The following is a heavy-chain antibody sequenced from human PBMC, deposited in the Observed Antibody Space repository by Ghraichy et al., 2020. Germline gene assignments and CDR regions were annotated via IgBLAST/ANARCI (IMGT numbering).Heavy chain of an antibody. J-gene: IGHJ6*02. CDR3: AREESTSRPAGMDV. Sequence: ASVKVSCKASGYTFTSYGISWVRQAPGQGLEWMGWISAYNGNTNYAQKLQGRVTMTTDTPTSTAYMELRSLRSDDTAVYYCAREESTSRPAGMDVWGQGTTVTVSS. V-gene: IGHV1-18*04. D-gene: IGHD2-2*01. CDR2: ISAYNGNT. CDR1: GYTFTSYG.